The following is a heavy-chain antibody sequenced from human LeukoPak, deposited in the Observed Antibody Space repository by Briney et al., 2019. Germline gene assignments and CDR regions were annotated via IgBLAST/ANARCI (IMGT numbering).Heavy chain of an antibody. Sequence: AGGSLRLSCAASGLTFSNSWMGWVRQRPGRGLEWVANINPDGTTTYYVGSVKGRFTISRDNAKNSLYLQMGSLRAEDTAVYYCAGPVSGSWDFGRGGQGSLVTVSS. CDR2: INPDGTTT. CDR3: AGPVSGSWDFGR. D-gene: IGHD6-13*01. J-gene: IGHJ4*02. CDR1: GLTFSNSW. V-gene: IGHV3-7*01.